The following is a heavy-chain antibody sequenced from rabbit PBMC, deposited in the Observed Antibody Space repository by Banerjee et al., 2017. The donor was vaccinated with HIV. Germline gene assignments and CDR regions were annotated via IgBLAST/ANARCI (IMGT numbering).Heavy chain of an antibody. J-gene: IGHJ4*01. CDR3: VRVMGAYASSSGYYLGFYFNL. V-gene: IGHV1S47*01. CDR2: IDPVFGST. Sequence: QEQLVESGGGLVQPGGSLKLSCKASGFDFSSYGVSWVRQAPGKGLEWIGYIDPVFGSTYYASWVNGRFTISSHNAQNTLYLQLNSLTAADTATYFCVRVMGAYASSSGYYLGFYFNLWGPGTLVTVS. D-gene: IGHD1-1*01. CDR1: GFDFSSYG.